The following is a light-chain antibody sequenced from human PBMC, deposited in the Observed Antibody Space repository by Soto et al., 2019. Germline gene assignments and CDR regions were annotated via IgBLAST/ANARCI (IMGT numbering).Light chain of an antibody. CDR3: SSFAGSNNFGV. V-gene: IGLV2-8*01. J-gene: IGLJ1*01. Sequence: QSALTQPPSASGSPGQSVTISCTGTSSDIGGYNYVSWYQQHPGKAPKLMIFEVSKGPSGVPDRFSGSKSGNTASLTVSGLQAEDEADYYCSSFAGSNNFGVFGTGTKVTVL. CDR2: EVS. CDR1: SSDIGGYNY.